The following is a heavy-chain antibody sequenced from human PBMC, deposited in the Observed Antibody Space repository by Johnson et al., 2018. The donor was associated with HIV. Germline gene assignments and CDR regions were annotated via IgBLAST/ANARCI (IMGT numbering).Heavy chain of an antibody. V-gene: IGHV3-66*02. CDR2: LYSGGSR. CDR3: AREGYYDSSGYYGAFDM. Sequence: VQLVESGGGLVQPGGSLRLSCAASGFTVSSSYMSWVRQAPGKGLEWVSVLYSGGSRYYADSVKGRSIISRDNSKNTLYLQLNSLRPEDTAVYYCAREGYYDSSGYYGAFDMWGQGTMVTVSS. J-gene: IGHJ3*02. D-gene: IGHD3-22*01. CDR1: GFTVSSSY.